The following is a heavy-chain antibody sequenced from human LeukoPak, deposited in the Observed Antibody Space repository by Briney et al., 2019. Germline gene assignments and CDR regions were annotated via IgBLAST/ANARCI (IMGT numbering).Heavy chain of an antibody. CDR1: GGSISSGDYY. J-gene: IGHJ6*02. Sequence: SETLSLTCTVSGGSISSGDYYWSWIRQPPGKGLEWIGYIYYSGSTNYNPSLKSRVTISVDTSKNQFSLKLSSVTAADTAVYYCARYSGYDGYYYYGMDVWGQGTTVTVSS. V-gene: IGHV4-30-4*02. D-gene: IGHD5-12*01. CDR2: IYYSGST. CDR3: ARYSGYDGYYYYGMDV.